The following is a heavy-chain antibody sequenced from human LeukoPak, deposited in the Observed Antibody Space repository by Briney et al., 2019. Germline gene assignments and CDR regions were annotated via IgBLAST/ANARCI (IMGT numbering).Heavy chain of an antibody. CDR1: GFTFSDAW. J-gene: IGHJ3*02. V-gene: IGHV3-15*01. CDR3: ATQGLLDAFDI. Sequence: PGGSLRLSCAASGFTFSDAWMIWVRQAPGKGLEWVGRIKSRADGRTPDYAAPVTGRFTISRDDSNGTLFLQMDSLTTEDTAVYYCATQGLLDAFDIWGQGTMVIVSS. D-gene: IGHD3-22*01. CDR2: IKSRADGRTP.